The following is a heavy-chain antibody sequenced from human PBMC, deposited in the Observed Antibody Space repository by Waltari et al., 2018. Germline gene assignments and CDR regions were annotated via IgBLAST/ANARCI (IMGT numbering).Heavy chain of an antibody. D-gene: IGHD3-3*01. Sequence: QVQLQESGPGLVKPSETLSLTCTVSGGSISSYYWSWIRQPAGKGLEWIGRIYTSGSTNYNPPLKSRVTMSVDTSKNQFSLKLSSVTAADTAVYYCARGPGAEYDFWSGYYRDDAFDIWGQGTMVTVSS. CDR3: ARGPGAEYDFWSGYYRDDAFDI. J-gene: IGHJ3*02. CDR1: GGSISSYY. CDR2: IYTSGST. V-gene: IGHV4-4*07.